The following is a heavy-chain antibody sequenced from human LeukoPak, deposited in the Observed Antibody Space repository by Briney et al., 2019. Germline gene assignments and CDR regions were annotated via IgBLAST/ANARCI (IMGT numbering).Heavy chain of an antibody. CDR2: IYYSGST. CDR1: GGSIRSSSYY. V-gene: IGHV4-39*01. D-gene: IGHD3-10*01. Sequence: LSETLSLTCTVSGGSIRSSSYYWGWIRQPPGKGLDWIGSIYYSGSTYYNPSLKSRVTISVDTSKNQFSLKLSSVTAADTAVYYCARRETYYYGSGSYYNDYWGQGTLVTVSS. J-gene: IGHJ4*02. CDR3: ARRETYYYGSGSYYNDY.